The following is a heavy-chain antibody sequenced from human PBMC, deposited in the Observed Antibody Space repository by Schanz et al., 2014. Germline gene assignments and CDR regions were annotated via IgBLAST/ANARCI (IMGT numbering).Heavy chain of an antibody. V-gene: IGHV3-23*01. CDR3: AKDQGSYGSGSYSYFDY. D-gene: IGHD3-10*01. Sequence: EVQLLESGGGLVRPGGSLRLSCAASGFTFSDYYMTWIRQAPGKGLEWVSDISDSGDSTHYADSVKGRFTISRDNSKNTLYLQMNSLRAEDTAVYYCAKDQGSYGSGSYSYFDYWGQGTLATDSS. CDR2: ISDSGDST. CDR1: GFTFSDYY. J-gene: IGHJ4*02.